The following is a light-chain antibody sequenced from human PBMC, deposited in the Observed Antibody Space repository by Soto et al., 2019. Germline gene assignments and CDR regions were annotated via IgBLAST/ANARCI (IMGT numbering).Light chain of an antibody. V-gene: IGLV9-49*01. Sequence: QSVLTQPPSASASLGASVTLTCTLSSGYSNYKVDWYQQRPGKGPRFVMRVGTGGIVGSKGDGIPDRFSVLGSGLNRYLTIKNIQEEDESDYHCGADHGSGSHFLYVFGTGTKLTVL. J-gene: IGLJ1*01. CDR2: VGTGGIVG. CDR3: GADHGSGSHFLYV. CDR1: SGYSNYK.